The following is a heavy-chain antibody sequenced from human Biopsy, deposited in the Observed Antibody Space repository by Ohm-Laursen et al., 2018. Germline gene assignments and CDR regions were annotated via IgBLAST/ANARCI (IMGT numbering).Heavy chain of an antibody. D-gene: IGHD3-10*01. CDR1: GFTFRDYY. V-gene: IGHV3-11*01. CDR3: ARPPWGHAYGYYNGMDV. Sequence: SLRLSCAASGFTFRDYYMIWIRQPPGKGLEWVSYITNSGGTVYYEDSVKGRFTVSRDNAKNSLYLQMDRLRAEDTAVYYCARPPWGHAYGYYNGMDVWGQGTTVIVS. CDR2: ITNSGGTV. J-gene: IGHJ6*02.